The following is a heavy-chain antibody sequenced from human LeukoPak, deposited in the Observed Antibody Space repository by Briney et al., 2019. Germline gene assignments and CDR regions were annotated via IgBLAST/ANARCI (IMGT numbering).Heavy chain of an antibody. CDR2: INPNSGGT. CDR3: ARAYGSGTYYHFDY. D-gene: IGHD3-10*01. V-gene: IGHV1-2*02. Sequence: ASVKVSCKASGYTFTGYYIYWVRQAPGQGLEWMGWINPNSGGTNYAQKFQGRVTMTRDTSISTAYMELSRLRYDDTAVYYCARAYGSGTYYHFDYWGQGTLVTVSS. CDR1: GYTFTGYY. J-gene: IGHJ4*02.